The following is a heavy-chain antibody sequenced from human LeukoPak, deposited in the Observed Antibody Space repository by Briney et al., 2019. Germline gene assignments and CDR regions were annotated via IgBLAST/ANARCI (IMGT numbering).Heavy chain of an antibody. V-gene: IGHV4-39*07. Sequence: SETLSLTCTVSGGSISSSSYYWGWIRQPPGKGLEWIGSIYYSGNTYYNPSLKSRVTISVDTSKNQFSLKLSSVTAADTAVYFCAGGGLMGNEDNWFDPWGQGTLVTVSS. D-gene: IGHD2-8*01. CDR3: AGGGLMGNEDNWFDP. CDR2: IYYSGNT. CDR1: GGSISSSSYY. J-gene: IGHJ5*02.